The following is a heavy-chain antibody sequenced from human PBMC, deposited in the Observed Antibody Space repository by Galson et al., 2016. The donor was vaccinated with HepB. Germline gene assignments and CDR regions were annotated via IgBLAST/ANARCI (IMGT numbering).Heavy chain of an antibody. CDR1: GFTFSDYF. CDR2: IGYGGTPT. V-gene: IGHV3-11*04. J-gene: IGHJ1*01. D-gene: IGHD3-22*01. Sequence: SLRLSCAASGFTFSDYFMSWLRQAPGKGLEWISYIGYGGTPTYYADSVKGRFTISRDNAKNSLYLQMNSLRDEDTAVYYCARSDSSGFYSPQYFQHWGQGTLVTVSS. CDR3: ARSDSSGFYSPQYFQH.